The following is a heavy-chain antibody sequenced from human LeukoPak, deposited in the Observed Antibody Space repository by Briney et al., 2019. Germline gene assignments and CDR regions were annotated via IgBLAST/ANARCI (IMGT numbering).Heavy chain of an antibody. D-gene: IGHD3-3*01. V-gene: IGHV1-24*01. J-gene: IGHJ4*02. Sequence: GASVKVSCKVSGYTLSELSMHWVRQAPGKGLEWKGGFDPEDGETIYAQKIQGRVTMTEDTSTDTAYMELSSLRSEDTAEYYCATAGRITNFEVPPYDFAYWGQGTLVTVSS. CDR2: FDPEDGET. CDR3: ATAGRITNFEVPPYDFAY. CDR1: GYTLSELS.